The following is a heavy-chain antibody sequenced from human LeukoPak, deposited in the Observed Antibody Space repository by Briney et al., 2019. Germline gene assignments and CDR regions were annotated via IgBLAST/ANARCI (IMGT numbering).Heavy chain of an antibody. CDR1: GFTFSSYS. J-gene: IGHJ4*02. CDR2: ISSSSSSI. CDR3: ASYSGYDEARLDY. D-gene: IGHD5-12*01. Sequence: GGSLRLSCAASGFTFSSYSMNWVRQAPGKGLEWVSSISSSSSSIYYADPVKGRFTISRDNAKNSLYLQMNSLRAEDTAVYYCASYSGYDEARLDYWGQGTLVTVSS. V-gene: IGHV3-21*01.